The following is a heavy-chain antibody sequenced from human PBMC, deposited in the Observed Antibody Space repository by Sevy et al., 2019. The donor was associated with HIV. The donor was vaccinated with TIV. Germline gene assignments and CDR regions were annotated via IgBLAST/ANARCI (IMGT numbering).Heavy chain of an antibody. Sequence: GGSLGLSCAASGFTFSSYSMNWVRQAPGKGLEWVSYISSSSSTIYYADSVKGRFTISRDNAKNSLYLQMNSLRDEDTAVYYCARGSAGDPDYYYYYYMDVWGKGTTVTVSS. CDR2: ISSSSSTI. CDR1: GFTFSSYS. V-gene: IGHV3-48*02. J-gene: IGHJ6*03. CDR3: ARGSAGDPDYYYYYYMDV. D-gene: IGHD3-10*01.